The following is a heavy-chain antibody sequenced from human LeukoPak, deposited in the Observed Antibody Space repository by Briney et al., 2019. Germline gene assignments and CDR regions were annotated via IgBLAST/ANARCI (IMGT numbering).Heavy chain of an antibody. CDR3: SKSRIITIFGVVQTYYFDY. CDR2: ISGNGGST. D-gene: IGHD3-3*01. CDR1: VFTFSRYA. J-gene: IGHJ4*02. Sequence: GGPLTLSCAACVFTFSRYAMTWVRQAPGKGLECVSVISGNGGSTNYADSVKGRFTISRDNSKNTLYLEMNSLRAEDTAVYYCSKSRIITIFGVVQTYYFDYWDQGTLVTVSS. V-gene: IGHV3-23*01.